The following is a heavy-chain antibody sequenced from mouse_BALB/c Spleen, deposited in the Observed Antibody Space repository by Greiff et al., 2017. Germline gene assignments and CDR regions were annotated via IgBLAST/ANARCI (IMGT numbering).Heavy chain of an antibody. CDR1: GFTFSSYG. V-gene: IGHV5-6*01. CDR2: ISSGGSYT. D-gene: IGHD2-1*01. J-gene: IGHJ3*01. CDR3: ARHFGNYSAWFAY. Sequence: EVKLMESGGDLVKPGGSLKLSCAASGFTFSSYGMSWVRQTPDKRLEWVATISSGGSYTYYPDSVKGRFTISRDNAKNTLYLQMSSLKSEDTAMYYCARHFGNYSAWFAYWGQGTLVTVSA.